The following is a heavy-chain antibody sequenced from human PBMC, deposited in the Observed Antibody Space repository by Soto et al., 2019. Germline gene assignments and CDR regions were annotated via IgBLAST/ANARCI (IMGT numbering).Heavy chain of an antibody. V-gene: IGHV1-46*01. CDR1: GYTFTGYY. J-gene: IGHJ4*02. Sequence: ASVKVSCKASGYTFTGYYIHWVRQAPGQGLEWMGIINPSGGTTNFAQKFQGRVTMTRDTSTSTVYMELSSLRSEDTAVYYCARDLSATRYFDYWGQGTLVTVSS. CDR2: INPSGGTT. D-gene: IGHD1-1*01. CDR3: ARDLSATRYFDY.